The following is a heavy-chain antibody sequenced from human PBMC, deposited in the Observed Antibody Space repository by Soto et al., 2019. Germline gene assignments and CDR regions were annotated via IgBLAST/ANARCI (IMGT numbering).Heavy chain of an antibody. Sequence: KVSCKASGGTFSSYAISWVRQMPGEGLEWMGIISPGDSDTRYSPSFQGQVTISADKSISTAYLQWSSLKASDTAMYYCARRTAKVTTWGYYYYYMDVWGKGTTVTVSS. D-gene: IGHD4-17*01. CDR1: GGTFSSYA. CDR3: ARRTAKVTTWGYYYYYMDV. V-gene: IGHV5-51*01. J-gene: IGHJ6*03. CDR2: ISPGDSDT.